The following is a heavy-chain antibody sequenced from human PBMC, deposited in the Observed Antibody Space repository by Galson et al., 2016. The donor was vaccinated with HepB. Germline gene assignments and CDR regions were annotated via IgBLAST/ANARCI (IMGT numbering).Heavy chain of an antibody. Sequence: SLRLSCATSGFTLTHYGMLWVRQAPGKGLEWVAVIWYDGSYKYYADSVEGRFTISRDISENTVYLQMNSLRGEDTAVYYCAREIPHMVHGVLDYWGQGTLVTVSS. V-gene: IGHV3-33*01. CDR1: GFTLTHYG. CDR3: AREIPHMVHGVLDY. D-gene: IGHD2-2*02. CDR2: IWYDGSYK. J-gene: IGHJ4*02.